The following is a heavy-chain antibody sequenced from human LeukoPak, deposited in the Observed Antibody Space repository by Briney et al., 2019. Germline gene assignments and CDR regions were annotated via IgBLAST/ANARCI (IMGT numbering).Heavy chain of an antibody. CDR2: INHGGST. D-gene: IGHD5-18*01. V-gene: IGHV4-34*01. J-gene: IGHJ6*03. Sequence: AETLSLTCVVYGGSFSDYYWSWIRQPPGKGLEWIGEINHGGSTNYNPSLKSRVTISVDTSKNQFSLKLSSVIAADTAVYYCARRRKGYSPTMDVWGKGTTVTVSS. CDR1: GGSFSDYY. CDR3: ARRRKGYSPTMDV.